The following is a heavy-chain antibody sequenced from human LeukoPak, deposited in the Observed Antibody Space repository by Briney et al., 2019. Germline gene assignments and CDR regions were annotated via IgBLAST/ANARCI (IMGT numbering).Heavy chain of an antibody. CDR3: AKSHRIVVPAAMMDY. CDR2: ISGSGGST. J-gene: IGHJ4*02. D-gene: IGHD2-2*01. Sequence: PGGPLRLSCAASGFTFSSYAMSWFRQAPGKGLEWVSAISGSGGSTCYADSVKGRFTISRDNSKNTLYLQMNSLRAEDTAVYYCAKSHRIVVPAAMMDYWGQGTLVTVSS. CDR1: GFTFSSYA. V-gene: IGHV3-23*01.